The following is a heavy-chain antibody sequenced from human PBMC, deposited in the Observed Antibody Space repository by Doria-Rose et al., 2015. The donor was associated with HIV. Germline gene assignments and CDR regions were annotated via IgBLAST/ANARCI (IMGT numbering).Heavy chain of an antibody. CDR1: GVSLSSPGMG. J-gene: IGHJ4*02. D-gene: IGHD6-13*01. Sequence: QVTLKESGPVLVKPTETLTLTCTVSGVSLSSPGMGVSWIRQPPGKALEWLANIFSDDERSYTTSLKSSLTISRGTSNSQVVLTMTDMDPVDTATYYCARIKSSRWYHKYYFDFWGQGTLVIVSA. V-gene: IGHV2-26*01. CDR3: ARIKSSRWYHKYYFDF. CDR2: IFSDDER.